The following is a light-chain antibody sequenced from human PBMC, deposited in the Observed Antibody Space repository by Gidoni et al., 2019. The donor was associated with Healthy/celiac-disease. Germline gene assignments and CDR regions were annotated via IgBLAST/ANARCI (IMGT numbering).Light chain of an antibody. CDR2: EVS. J-gene: IGLJ1*01. V-gene: IGLV2-14*01. Sequence: QSALTKPPSVSGSPGQWITISCTGTSSDVGGYNYVSWYQQHPGKAPKLMIYEVSNRPSGVSNRFSGSKSGNTASLTISGLQAEDEADYYCSSYTSSSFYVFGTGTKVTVL. CDR1: SSDVGGYNY. CDR3: SSYTSSSFYV.